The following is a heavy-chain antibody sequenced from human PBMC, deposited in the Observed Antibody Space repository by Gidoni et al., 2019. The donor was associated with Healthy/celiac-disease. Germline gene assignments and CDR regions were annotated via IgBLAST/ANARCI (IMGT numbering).Heavy chain of an antibody. Sequence: QVQLVQSGAEVKKPGSSVKVSCKASGGTFSSYAISWVRQAPGQGLEWMGRIIPILGIANYAQKFQGRVTITADKSTSTAYMELSSLRSEDTAVYYCARDGGAHDYGDYGPGYYYGMDVWGQGTTVTVSS. CDR1: GGTFSSYA. D-gene: IGHD4-17*01. J-gene: IGHJ6*02. CDR2: IIPILGIA. V-gene: IGHV1-69*04. CDR3: ARDGGAHDYGDYGPGYYYGMDV.